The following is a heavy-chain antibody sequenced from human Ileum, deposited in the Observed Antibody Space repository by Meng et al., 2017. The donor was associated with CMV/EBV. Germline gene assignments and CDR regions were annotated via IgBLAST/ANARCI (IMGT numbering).Heavy chain of an antibody. CDR1: GYTFTSNN. D-gene: IGHD1-26*01. J-gene: IGHJ4*02. CDR3: ARDGLSGRYFDY. Sequence: QVTREQAGSESKKPGASDKVSCRTSGYTFTSNNIIWVRQAPGQGPEWMGWIDTNTGNPTYAQGFTGRFVFSLDTPVNTAYLQISSLKAEDTAVYYCARDGLSGRYFDYWGQGTLVTVSS. CDR2: IDTNTGNP. V-gene: IGHV7-4-1*02.